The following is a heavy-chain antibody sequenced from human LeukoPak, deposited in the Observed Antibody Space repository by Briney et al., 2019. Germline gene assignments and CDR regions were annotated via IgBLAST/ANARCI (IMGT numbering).Heavy chain of an antibody. D-gene: IGHD6-19*01. V-gene: IGHV4-59*01. CDR2: IYYSGST. Sequence: SETLSLTCTVSGGSISSYYWSWIRQPPGKGLEWIGYIYYSGSTNYNPALTYRVTISVDTSKNQFSLKLSSVTAADTAVYYCARDGDGSGWSDYWGQGTLVTVS. CDR1: GGSISSYY. CDR3: ARDGDGSGWSDY. J-gene: IGHJ4*02.